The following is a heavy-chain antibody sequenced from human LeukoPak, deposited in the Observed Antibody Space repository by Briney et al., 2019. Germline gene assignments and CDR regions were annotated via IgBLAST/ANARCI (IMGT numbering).Heavy chain of an antibody. CDR2: IRSSGSTI. J-gene: IGHJ4*02. CDR3: ARWSGGELWFVDY. D-gene: IGHD3-16*02. CDR1: GFTLSDYY. Sequence: AGGSLRLSCAASGFTLSDYYMSWIRQAPGKGLEWVSYIRSSGSTIYYADSVKGRFTISRDNAKNSLYLQMNSLRAEDTAVYYCARWSGGELWFVDYWGQGTLVTVSS. V-gene: IGHV3-11*01.